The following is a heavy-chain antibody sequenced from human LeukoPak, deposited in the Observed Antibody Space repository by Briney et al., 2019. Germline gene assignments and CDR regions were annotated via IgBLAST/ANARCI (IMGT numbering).Heavy chain of an antibody. D-gene: IGHD3-3*01. CDR1: GFTFSSYA. CDR3: ARPMGDFWSGYMAVGY. V-gene: IGHV3-23*01. CDR2: MSGSGGSA. J-gene: IGHJ4*02. Sequence: PGGSLRLSCAASGFTFSSYAMSWVRQAPGKGLEWVSSMSGSGGSADYADSVKGRFTISRDTSKNTLYLQMNSLRTDDTAVYYCARPMGDFWSGYMAVGYWGQGTLVTVSS.